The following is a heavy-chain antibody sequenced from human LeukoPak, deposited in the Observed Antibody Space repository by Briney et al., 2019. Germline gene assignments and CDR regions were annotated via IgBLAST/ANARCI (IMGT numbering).Heavy chain of an antibody. J-gene: IGHJ4*02. D-gene: IGHD2-21*02. Sequence: GGSLRLSCAASGFTFSSYSMNWVRQAPGKGLEWVSYISSSSSTIYYADSVKGRFTISRDNAKNSLYLQMNSLRAEDTAVYYCVGGYCGGDCYFGYWGQGTLVTVSS. CDR3: VGGYCGGDCYFGY. CDR2: ISSSSSTI. V-gene: IGHV3-48*04. CDR1: GFTFSSYS.